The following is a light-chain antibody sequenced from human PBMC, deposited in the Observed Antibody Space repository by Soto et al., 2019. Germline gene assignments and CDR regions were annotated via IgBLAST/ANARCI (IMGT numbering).Light chain of an antibody. CDR2: GAS. Sequence: ETVLTQSPGTVSLSPGERATLSCRASQTIRSNYLAWYRQTPGQAPRLLIYGASNRATGIEDRFSGSGAGTDLTLIISRMEPEDFALYYCQQYGSSPWTFGQGTKVEIK. CDR3: QQYGSSPWT. J-gene: IGKJ1*01. V-gene: IGKV3-20*01. CDR1: QTIRSNY.